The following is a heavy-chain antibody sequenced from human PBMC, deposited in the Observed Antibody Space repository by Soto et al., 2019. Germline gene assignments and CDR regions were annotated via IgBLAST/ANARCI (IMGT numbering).Heavy chain of an antibody. J-gene: IGHJ4*02. V-gene: IGHV1-8*01. Sequence: QAQLVQSGAEVKKPGASVKVSCKASGYTFTGYDINWVRQATGQGLEWMGWMNPNSGNTGYAQNFQGRVTMTRDNSITTAYMELTSLRDDDSAVYYCAGGKVGTTGIDFWGQGTLVTVSS. CDR2: MNPNSGNT. D-gene: IGHD1-26*01. CDR3: AGGKVGTTGIDF. CDR1: GYTFTGYD.